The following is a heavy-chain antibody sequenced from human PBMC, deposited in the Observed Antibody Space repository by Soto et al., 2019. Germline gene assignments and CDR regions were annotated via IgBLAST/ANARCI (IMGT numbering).Heavy chain of an antibody. CDR3: ASRLADTKLWFGELLDGGMDV. D-gene: IGHD3-10*01. CDR1: GYTFTSYG. CDR2: ISAYNGNT. V-gene: IGHV1-18*01. Sequence: ASVKVSCKASGYTFTSYGISWVRQAPGQGLEWMGWISAYNGNTNYAQKRQGRVTMTTDTSTSTAYMELRSLRSDDTAVYYGASRLADTKLWFGELLDGGMDVWGQGTTVTVSS. J-gene: IGHJ6*02.